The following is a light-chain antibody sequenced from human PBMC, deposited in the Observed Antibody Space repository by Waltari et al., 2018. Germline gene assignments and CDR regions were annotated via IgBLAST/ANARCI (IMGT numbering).Light chain of an antibody. Sequence: QSALTQPRSVSGSPGQSVTISCTGTSSDIGAYNSVSWYQHHPGKAPKLIIYDSTKRPPGVPDRFSGSKSGNTASLTISGLQTEDEADYFCCSYAGTYTYVLFGGGTKLTVL. CDR3: CSYAGTYTYVL. V-gene: IGLV2-11*01. J-gene: IGLJ2*01. CDR2: DST. CDR1: SSDIGAYNS.